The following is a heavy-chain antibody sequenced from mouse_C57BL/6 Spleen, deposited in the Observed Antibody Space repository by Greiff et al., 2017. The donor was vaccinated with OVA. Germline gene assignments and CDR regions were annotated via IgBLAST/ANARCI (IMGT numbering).Heavy chain of an antibody. CDR2: IYPGDGDT. J-gene: IGHJ2*01. V-gene: IGHV1-82*01. Sequence: QVQPQQSGPELVKPGASVKISCKASGYAFSSSWMNWVKQRPGKGLEWIGRIYPGDGDTNYNGKFKGKATLTADKSSSTAYMQLSSLTSEDSAVYFCARGEPTAQAWGQGTTLTVSS. D-gene: IGHD3-2*02. CDR3: ARGEPTAQA. CDR1: GYAFSSSW.